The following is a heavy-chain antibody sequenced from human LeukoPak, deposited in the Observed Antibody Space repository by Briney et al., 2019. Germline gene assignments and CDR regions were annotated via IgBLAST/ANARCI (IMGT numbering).Heavy chain of an antibody. V-gene: IGHV4-59*05. Sequence: SETLSLTCTVSGGSMSPYHWGWIRQPPGKGLEWIGSIYYSGSTYYNPSLKSRVTISVDTSKNQFSLKLSSVTAADTAVYYCATYSGSYSYFDYWGQGTLVTVSS. D-gene: IGHD1-26*01. J-gene: IGHJ4*02. CDR2: IYYSGST. CDR3: ATYSGSYSYFDY. CDR1: GGSMSPYH.